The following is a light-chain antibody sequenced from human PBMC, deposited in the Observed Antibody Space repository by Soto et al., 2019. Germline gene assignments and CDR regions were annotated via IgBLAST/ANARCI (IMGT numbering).Light chain of an antibody. Sequence: QPVLTQPPSLSGTPGQRVTISCSGSTSNIAGNTVHWYQHLPETAPKLLIYIDDQRPSGVADRFSGSKSGTSASLAISGLQSEDEADYYCATWDDSLNAAVFGGGTQLTVL. V-gene: IGLV1-44*01. CDR2: IDD. J-gene: IGLJ7*01. CDR1: TSNIAGNT. CDR3: ATWDDSLNAAV.